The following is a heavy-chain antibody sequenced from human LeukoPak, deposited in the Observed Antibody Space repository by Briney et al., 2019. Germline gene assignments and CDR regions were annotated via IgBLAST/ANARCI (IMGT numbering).Heavy chain of an antibody. Sequence: SETLSLTCTVSGGSITSYYWSWIRQPPGKGLEWIGYIYYSGNTNYNPSLKSRVTISVDTSKNQFSLKLSSVTAADTAVYYCAREDGSTSSFDYWGQGTLVTASS. CDR2: IYYSGNT. CDR1: GGSITSYY. V-gene: IGHV4-59*01. D-gene: IGHD5-24*01. CDR3: AREDGSTSSFDY. J-gene: IGHJ4*02.